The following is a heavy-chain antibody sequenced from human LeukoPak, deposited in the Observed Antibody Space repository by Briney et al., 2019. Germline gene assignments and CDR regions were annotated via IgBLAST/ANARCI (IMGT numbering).Heavy chain of an antibody. Sequence: SETLSLTCTVSGGSISSYYWSWIRQPPGKGLEWIGYISYSGNTKYNPSLKSRLTISVDTSKNQFSLRPSSVSAADTAVYYCARDQGSSGWSSFDYWGRETLVTVSS. D-gene: IGHD6-19*01. J-gene: IGHJ4*02. CDR1: GGSISSYY. CDR3: ARDQGSSGWSSFDY. V-gene: IGHV4-59*01. CDR2: ISYSGNT.